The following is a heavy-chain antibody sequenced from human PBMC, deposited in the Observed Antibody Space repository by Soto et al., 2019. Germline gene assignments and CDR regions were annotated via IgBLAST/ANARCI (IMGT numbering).Heavy chain of an antibody. CDR2: IWYDGSNK. J-gene: IGHJ6*02. CDR1: GFTFSSYG. Sequence: VQLVESGGGVVQPGRSLRLSCAASGFTFSSYGMHWVRQAPGKGLEWVAVIWYDGSNKDYADSVKGRFTISRDNSKNTLYLQMNSLRAEDTAVYYCARGLGYYYYGMDVWGQGTTVIVSS. CDR3: ARGLGYYYYGMDV. V-gene: IGHV3-33*01.